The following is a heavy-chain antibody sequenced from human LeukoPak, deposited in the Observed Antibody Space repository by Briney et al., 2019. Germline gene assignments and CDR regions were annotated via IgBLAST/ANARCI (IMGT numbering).Heavy chain of an antibody. D-gene: IGHD4-17*01. J-gene: IGHJ4*02. CDR1: GFTFSDYY. CDR3: ARFRLTVTTYAHLDY. Sequence: PGGSLRLSCAASGFTFSDYYMSWIRQAPGKGLEWVSYISSSGSTIDYADSVKGRFTIPRDNAKNSLYLQMNSLRAEDTAVYYCARFRLTVTTYAHLDYWGQGTLVTVSS. CDR2: ISSSGSTI. V-gene: IGHV3-11*01.